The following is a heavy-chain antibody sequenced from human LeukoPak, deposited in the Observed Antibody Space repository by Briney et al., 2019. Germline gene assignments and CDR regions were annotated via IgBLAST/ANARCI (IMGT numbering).Heavy chain of an antibody. D-gene: IGHD4/OR15-4a*01. J-gene: IGHJ4*02. CDR1: GDSVSSNSVV. CDR3: ARKTGAGFDY. CDR2: TYYRSKWYN. Sequence: SQTLSLTCAISGDSVSSNSVVWNWIRQSPSRGLEWLGRTYYRSKWYNDYALSVKSRVTINPDTSKNQFSLQMNPVTPEDTAVYYRARKTGAGFDYWGQGTLVTVSS. V-gene: IGHV6-1*01.